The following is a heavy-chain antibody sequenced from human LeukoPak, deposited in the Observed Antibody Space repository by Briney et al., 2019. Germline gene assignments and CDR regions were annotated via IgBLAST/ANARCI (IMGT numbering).Heavy chain of an antibody. Sequence: PGGSLRFSCAASGFTFSSYSMNWVRQAPGKGLEWVSSISSSSSYIYYADSVKGRFTISRDNAKNSLYLQMNSLRAEDTAVYYCARSRGGVTSSFDYWGQGTLVTVSS. CDR2: ISSSSSYI. CDR3: ARSRGGVTSSFDY. CDR1: GFTFSSYS. V-gene: IGHV3-21*01. J-gene: IGHJ4*02. D-gene: IGHD2-2*01.